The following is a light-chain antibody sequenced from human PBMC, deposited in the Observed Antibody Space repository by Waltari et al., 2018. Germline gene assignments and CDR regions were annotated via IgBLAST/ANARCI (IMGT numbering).Light chain of an antibody. J-gene: IGKJ2*01. Sequence: DIQMTQSPSTLSASVGDSVTITCRASQRISSWLAWYPQKPGKAPKLLIYKASSLESGVPSRFSGSGSGTEFTLTISSLQPDDFATYYCQQYNSYSPRYTFGQGTKLESK. CDR1: QRISSW. CDR3: QQYNSYSPRYT. CDR2: KAS. V-gene: IGKV1-5*03.